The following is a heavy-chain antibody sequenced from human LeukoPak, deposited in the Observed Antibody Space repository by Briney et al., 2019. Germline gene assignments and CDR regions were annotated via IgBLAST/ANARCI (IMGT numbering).Heavy chain of an antibody. J-gene: IGHJ4*02. D-gene: IGHD3-10*01. V-gene: IGHV1-2*02. CDR3: TMVDY. Sequence: GASVKVSCKASGYTFSGYYIHWVRQAPGQGLEWMGWINPKSGDTKYAQKFQGRVTTTRDTSISTAYMELSRLRSDDTAVYYCTMVDYWGQGTLVTVSS. CDR1: GYTFSGYY. CDR2: INPKSGDT.